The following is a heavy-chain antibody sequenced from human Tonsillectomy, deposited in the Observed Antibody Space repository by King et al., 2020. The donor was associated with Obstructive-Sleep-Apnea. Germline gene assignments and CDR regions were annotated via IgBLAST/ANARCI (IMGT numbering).Heavy chain of an antibody. CDR3: ARDAAAVVRNWFDP. V-gene: IGHV1-2*04. CDR1: GYSFSGYY. J-gene: IGHJ5*02. D-gene: IGHD6-13*01. CDR2: INPNSGGT. Sequence: VQLVESGAEVKKPGASVKVSCKTSGYSFSGYYIHWVRQAPGQGLEWMGWINPNSGGTNYAEKFQGWVTMTRDTSISTAYMEVSRLRSDDTAVYYCARDAAAVVRNWFDPWGQGTLVTVSS.